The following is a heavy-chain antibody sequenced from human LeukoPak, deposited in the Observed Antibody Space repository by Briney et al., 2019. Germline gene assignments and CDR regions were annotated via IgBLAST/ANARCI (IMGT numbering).Heavy chain of an antibody. CDR1: GYTFTGYY. CDR3: ARDWVVVVAAATRPYYYYGMDV. J-gene: IGHJ6*02. D-gene: IGHD2-15*01. Sequence: ASVKVSCKASGYTFTGYYMHWVRQAPGQGLEWMGWINPNSGGTNYAQKFQGRVTMTRDTSISTAYMELSRLRSDDTAVYYCARDWVVVVAAATRPYYYYGMDVWGQGTTVTVSS. CDR2: INPNSGGT. V-gene: IGHV1-2*02.